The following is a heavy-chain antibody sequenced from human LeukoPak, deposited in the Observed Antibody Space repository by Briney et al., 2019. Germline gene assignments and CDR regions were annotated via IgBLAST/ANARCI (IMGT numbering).Heavy chain of an antibody. CDR1: GGSISNYY. Sequence: PSETLSLTCTVSGGSISNYYWSWIRQPPGKGLEWIGYIYYSGTTNYNPSLKSRVTISVDTFKNQFSLKLNSVTAADTAVYYCARGVYIAAAQYGYWGQGTLVTVSS. CDR2: IYYSGTT. D-gene: IGHD6-13*01. V-gene: IGHV4-59*01. CDR3: ARGVYIAAAQYGY. J-gene: IGHJ4*02.